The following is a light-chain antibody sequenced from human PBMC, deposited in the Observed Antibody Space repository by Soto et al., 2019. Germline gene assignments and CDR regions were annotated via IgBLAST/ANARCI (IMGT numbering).Light chain of an antibody. Sequence: EIVLTQSPATLSLSPGERATLSCRASQSVRSSLAWFQQKPGQAPRLLIYDASNRATGIPARFSGSGSGTDFTLTISSLEPEDFAVYYCQHRRDWPLTFGPGTKVDIK. CDR3: QHRRDWPLT. V-gene: IGKV3-11*01. CDR1: QSVRSS. CDR2: DAS. J-gene: IGKJ3*01.